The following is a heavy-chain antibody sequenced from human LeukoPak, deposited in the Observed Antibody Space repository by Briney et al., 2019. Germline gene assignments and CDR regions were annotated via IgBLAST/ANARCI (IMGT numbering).Heavy chain of an antibody. CDR1: GGTFSSYA. Sequence: ATVKVSCKASGGTFSSYAISWVRQAPGQGLEWMGGIIPIFGTANYAQKFQGRVTITADESTSTAYMELSSLRSEDTAVYYCAEGTSSGYYIPTHFDYWGQGTLVTVSS. CDR3: AEGTSSGYYIPTHFDY. V-gene: IGHV1-69*13. CDR2: IIPIFGTA. D-gene: IGHD3-3*01. J-gene: IGHJ4*02.